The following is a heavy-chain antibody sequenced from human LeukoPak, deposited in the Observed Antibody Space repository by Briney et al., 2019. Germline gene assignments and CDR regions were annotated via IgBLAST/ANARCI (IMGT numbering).Heavy chain of an antibody. CDR2: IYYSGST. CDR3: AREVYGDYLSGTD. Sequence: PSETLSLTCTVSGGSISSYYWSWIRQPPGKGLEWIGYIYYSGSTNYNPSLKSRVTISVDTSKNQFSLKLSSVTAADTAVYYCAREVYGDYLSGTDWGQGTLVTVSS. CDR1: GGSISSYY. V-gene: IGHV4-59*01. J-gene: IGHJ4*02. D-gene: IGHD4-17*01.